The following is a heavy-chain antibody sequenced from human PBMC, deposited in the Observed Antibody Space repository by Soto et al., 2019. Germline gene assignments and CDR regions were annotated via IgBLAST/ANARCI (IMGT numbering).Heavy chain of an antibody. J-gene: IGHJ4*02. CDR1: GYTFTSYY. CDR3: ARGGGIVVVTAPYDH. V-gene: IGHV1-46*03. Sequence: ASVKFSCKASGYTFTSYYMNWVRQAPGQGPEWLGIINPSGGYTTYAQRFLGRVTMTSDTSTSTVHMELGSLTSEDTAVYYCARGGGIVVVTAPYDHCGQGTLVTVSS. D-gene: IGHD2-21*02. CDR2: INPSGGYT.